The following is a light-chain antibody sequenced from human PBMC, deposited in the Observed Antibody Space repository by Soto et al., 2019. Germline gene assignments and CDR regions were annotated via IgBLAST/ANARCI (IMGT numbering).Light chain of an antibody. Sequence: EIVMTQSRAALSVSPGERTTLYCRASQSVGNNLAWYQQKPGQAPRLLIYGAYTRATGIPARFSGSGSGTEFTLTISSLQPEDFAMYYCQQYNDWPWTFGQGTKVDIK. J-gene: IGKJ1*01. CDR3: QQYNDWPWT. CDR2: GAY. CDR1: QSVGNN. V-gene: IGKV3-15*01.